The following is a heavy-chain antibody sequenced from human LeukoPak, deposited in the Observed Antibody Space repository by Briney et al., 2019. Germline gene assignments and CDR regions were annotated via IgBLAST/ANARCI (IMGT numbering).Heavy chain of an antibody. J-gene: IGHJ4*02. V-gene: IGHV1-8*01. D-gene: IGHD2-2*01. Sequence: ASVKVSCKASGYTFTSYDINWVRQATGQGLEWMGWMNPNSGNTGYAQKFQGRVTMTRNTSISTAYMELSSLRSEDTAVYYCARASGYCSSTSCHEFDYWGQGTLVTVSS. CDR2: MNPNSGNT. CDR1: GYTFTSYD. CDR3: ARASGYCSSTSCHEFDY.